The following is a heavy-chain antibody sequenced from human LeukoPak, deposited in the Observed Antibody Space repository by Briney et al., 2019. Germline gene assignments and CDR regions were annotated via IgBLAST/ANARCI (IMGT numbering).Heavy chain of an antibody. V-gene: IGHV4-59*01. J-gene: IGHJ5*02. CDR1: GGSISSYY. Sequence: SETLSLTCTVSGGSISSYYWSWIRQPPGKGLEWIGYIYYSGSTNYNPSLKSRVTISVDTSKNQFSLKLSSVTAADTAVYYCARGANPYYDFWSGYSPGFNWFDPWGRGTLVTVSS. D-gene: IGHD3-3*01. CDR2: IYYSGST. CDR3: ARGANPYYDFWSGYSPGFNWFDP.